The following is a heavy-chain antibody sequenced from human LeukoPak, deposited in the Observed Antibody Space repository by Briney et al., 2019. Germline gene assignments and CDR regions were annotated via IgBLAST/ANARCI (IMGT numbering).Heavy chain of an antibody. V-gene: IGHV1-69*01. CDR1: GGTFSSYA. CDR2: IIPIFGTA. D-gene: IGHD6-13*01. CDR3: ARGGFYGSTNFDY. Sequence: SVKVSCKASGGTFSSYAISWVRQAPGQGLEWMGGIIPIFGTANYAQKFQGRVTITADESTSTAYMELSSLRSEDTAVYYCARGGFYGSTNFDYWGQGTLVTVSS. J-gene: IGHJ4*02.